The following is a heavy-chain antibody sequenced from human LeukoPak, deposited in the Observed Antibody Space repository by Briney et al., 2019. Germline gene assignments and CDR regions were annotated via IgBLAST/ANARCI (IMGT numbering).Heavy chain of an antibody. V-gene: IGHV1-69*06. D-gene: IGHD6-19*01. CDR2: IIPFFGTA. CDR3: ARDLGQWRDY. Sequence: SVKVSCKTSRDTFSTYSISWVRQAPAQGLERMGGIIPFFGTANYAQKFQGRVTFNADKSTSTVYMELSSLRSEDTAVYYCARDLGQWRDYWGQGTLVTVSS. CDR1: RDTFSTYS. J-gene: IGHJ4*02.